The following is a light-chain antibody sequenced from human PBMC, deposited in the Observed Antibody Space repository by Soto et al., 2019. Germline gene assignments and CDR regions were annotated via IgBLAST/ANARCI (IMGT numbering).Light chain of an antibody. CDR2: GAS. J-gene: IGKJ4*01. CDR1: QSISSN. CDR3: QQYNYWPPLT. Sequence: EIVMTQSPATLSVSPGERATLSCRASQSISSNLAWYQQRPGQAPRLLIYGASTRATGIPGWFSGGGSVKEFTLTISSLQSDDFAVYSCQQYNYWPPLTFGGGTEVEIK. V-gene: IGKV3D-15*01.